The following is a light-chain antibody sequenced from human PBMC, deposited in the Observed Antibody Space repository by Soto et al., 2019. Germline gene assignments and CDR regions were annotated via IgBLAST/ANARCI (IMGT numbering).Light chain of an antibody. CDR2: SAS. CDR1: QRISAF. J-gene: IGKJ4*02. CDR3: QQGYRLPLT. Sequence: DIQMTQSPSSVSAFVGESVTITCHASQRISAFLNWDHQKPGKGPKLLIYSASYLQNGVPSNFSCSGSGTEISLSIVLLQREDCGTYFGQQGYRLPLTVGGGTKVEI. V-gene: IGKV1-39*01.